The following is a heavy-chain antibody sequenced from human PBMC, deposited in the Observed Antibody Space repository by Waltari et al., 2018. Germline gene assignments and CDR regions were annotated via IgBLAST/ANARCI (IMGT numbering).Heavy chain of an antibody. CDR3: ARYFGSSYLN. D-gene: IGHD6-13*01. V-gene: IGHV4-61*09. CDR2: IYTSGST. CDR1: GGSISSGSYY. Sequence: QVQLQESGPGLVKPSQTLSLTCTVSGGSISSGSYYWSWIRQPAGKGLEWIGYIYTSGSTNYNPSLKSLVTISVDTSKNQFSLKLSSVTAADTAVYYCARYFGSSYLNWGQGTLVTVSS. J-gene: IGHJ4*02.